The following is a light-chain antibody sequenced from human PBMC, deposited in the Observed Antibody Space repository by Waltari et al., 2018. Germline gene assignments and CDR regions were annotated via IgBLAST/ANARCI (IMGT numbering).Light chain of an antibody. Sequence: QSALTQPPSVSGSPGQSVTISCTGPSSDVGGYTLASWYQQPPGTAPTPMIYDVTYRPSGVPDRFSGSKSGNTASLTISGLQAEDEADYYCTSYTSSGTLLFGGGTKLTVV. J-gene: IGLJ2*01. V-gene: IGLV2-18*02. CDR3: TSYTSSGTLL. CDR1: SSDVGGYTL. CDR2: DVT.